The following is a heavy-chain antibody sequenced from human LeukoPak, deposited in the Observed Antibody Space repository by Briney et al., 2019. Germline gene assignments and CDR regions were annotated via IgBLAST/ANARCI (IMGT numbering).Heavy chain of an antibody. CDR3: ASSSVAGRYYYYYYGMDV. D-gene: IGHD6-19*01. CDR1: GFTFSSYA. V-gene: IGHV3-23*01. CDR2: ISGSGGRT. J-gene: IGHJ6*02. Sequence: PGGSLRLSCAASGFTFSSYAMSWVRRAPGKGLEWVSGISGSGGRTYYADSGKGRFTISRDNSKNTLYLQMNSLRAEDTAVYYCASSSVAGRYYYYYYGMDVWGQGTTVTVSS.